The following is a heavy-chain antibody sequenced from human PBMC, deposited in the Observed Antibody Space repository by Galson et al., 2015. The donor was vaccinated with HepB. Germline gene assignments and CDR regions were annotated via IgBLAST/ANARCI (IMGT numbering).Heavy chain of an antibody. Sequence: ETLSLTCTVSGGSISSSSYYWGWIRQPPGKGLEWIGSIYYSGSTYYNPSLKSRVTISVDTSKNQFSLKLSSVTAADTAVYYCARRGRCSSTSCYDSFDYWGQGTLVTVSS. CDR1: GGSISSSSYY. V-gene: IGHV4-39*01. CDR2: IYYSGST. D-gene: IGHD2-2*01. J-gene: IGHJ4*02. CDR3: ARRGRCSSTSCYDSFDY.